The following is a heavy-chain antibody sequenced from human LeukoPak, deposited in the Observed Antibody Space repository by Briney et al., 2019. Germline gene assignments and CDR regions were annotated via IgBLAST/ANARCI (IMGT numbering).Heavy chain of an antibody. J-gene: IGHJ5*02. Sequence: KTSETLSLTCTVSGRSISTYYWSWIRQPPGKGLEWIGYIYTSGITNYNPSPKRRVTRSVDTTKNSFSLKLSSVNGPETAVYSCASLVICSSTSCYTGEWFDPWGQGTLVTVSS. CDR3: ASLVICSSTSCYTGEWFDP. D-gene: IGHD2-2*02. V-gene: IGHV4-4*09. CDR2: IYTSGIT. CDR1: GRSISTYY.